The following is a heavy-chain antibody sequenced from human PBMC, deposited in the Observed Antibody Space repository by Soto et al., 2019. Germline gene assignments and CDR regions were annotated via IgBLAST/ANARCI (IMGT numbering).Heavy chain of an antibody. CDR2: VSKDGGIT. CDR1: GFTFSTYS. Sequence: QVQLVESGGGVVQPGRSLRLSCAASGFTFSTYSMHWVRQPPGKGLEWVAVVSKDGGITFYADSVRGRFTISRDNSKNPLYLHMNSLGPEDTAVYYCAKETLAIPGPFDFWGQGTLVTVSS. V-gene: IGHV3-30*18. J-gene: IGHJ4*02. D-gene: IGHD2-21*01. CDR3: AKETLAIPGPFDF.